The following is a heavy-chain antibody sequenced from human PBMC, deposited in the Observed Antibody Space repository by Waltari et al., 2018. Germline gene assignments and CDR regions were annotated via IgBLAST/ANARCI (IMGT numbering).Heavy chain of an antibody. Sequence: QVQLQQWGATLLKPSETLSLTCAVYGASLSDYFWTWIRQSPGKGLEWIGENSLKDVTYYTPSLEMRVSVQLDTSKNQFDLRLESVTAADTAIYYCARGPRDKWLGRYSGEYFHHWGPGTLVSVSA. CDR3: ARGPRDKWLGRYSGEYFHH. D-gene: IGHD6-19*01. CDR2: NSLKDVT. CDR1: GASLSDYF. V-gene: IGHV4-34*02. J-gene: IGHJ1*01.